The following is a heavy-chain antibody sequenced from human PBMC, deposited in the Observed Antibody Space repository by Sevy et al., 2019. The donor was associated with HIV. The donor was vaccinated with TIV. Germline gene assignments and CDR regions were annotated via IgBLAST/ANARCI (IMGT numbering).Heavy chain of an antibody. Sequence: GGSLRLSCAASGFTFSSYSMHWVRRAPGKGLEWVSSISSSSTYIYYADSVKGRFTISRDNAKNPLYLQMNSLRAEDTAVYYCAIGPDYYDRSGYYYQWGQGTLVTVSS. D-gene: IGHD3-22*01. J-gene: IGHJ4*02. CDR3: AIGPDYYDRSGYYYQ. CDR1: GFTFSSYS. CDR2: ISSSSTYI. V-gene: IGHV3-21*01.